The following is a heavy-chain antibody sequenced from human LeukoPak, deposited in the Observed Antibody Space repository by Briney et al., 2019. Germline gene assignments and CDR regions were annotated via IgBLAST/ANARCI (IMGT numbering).Heavy chain of an antibody. J-gene: IGHJ6*04. CDR1: GDSVSSNSAA. Sequence: SQTLSLTCAISGDSVSSNSAAWNWIRQSPSRGLEWLGRTYYRSKWYNDYEVSVKSRITINPDTSKNQFSLQLNSVTPEDTAVYYCARGWSIAAAGMRYYYYGMDVWGKGTTVTVSS. CDR3: ARGWSIAAAGMRYYYYGMDV. V-gene: IGHV6-1*01. CDR2: TYYRSKWYN. D-gene: IGHD6-13*01.